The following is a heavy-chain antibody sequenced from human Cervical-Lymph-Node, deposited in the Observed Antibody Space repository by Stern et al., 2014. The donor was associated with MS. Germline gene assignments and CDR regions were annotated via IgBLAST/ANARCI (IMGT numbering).Heavy chain of an antibody. CDR1: GGYMSSKY. V-gene: IGHV4-59*01. J-gene: IGHJ5*01. D-gene: IGHD1-26*01. CDR2: IYSDGST. Sequence: QVQLQESGPGLVKPSETVSLTCTVSGGYMSSKYWNWIRQPPGKGLEWIGDIYSDGSTNYNPSLKSRVIISLDTSTNQFSLSLTSVTAADTAVYYCARVTGRGTRQNWFDSWGQGTLVTVSS. CDR3: ARVTGRGTRQNWFDS.